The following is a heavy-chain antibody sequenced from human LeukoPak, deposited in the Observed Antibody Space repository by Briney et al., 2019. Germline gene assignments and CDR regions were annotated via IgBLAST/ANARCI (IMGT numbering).Heavy chain of an antibody. Sequence: SQTLSLTCAISGDSVSSTAWNWIRQTPSRGLEWLGRTYYRSKWYNDYAVSVKSRITINPDTSKNQFSLQLNSVTPEDTAVYYCARGGRGYCTSSSCYFDYWGQGTLVTVSS. V-gene: IGHV6-1*01. CDR3: ARGGRGYCTSSSCYFDY. CDR2: TYYRSKWYN. CDR1: GDSVSSTA. D-gene: IGHD2-2*01. J-gene: IGHJ4*02.